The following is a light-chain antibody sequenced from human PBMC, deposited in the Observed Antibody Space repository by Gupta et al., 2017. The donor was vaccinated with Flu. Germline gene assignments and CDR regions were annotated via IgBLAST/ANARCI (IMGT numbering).Light chain of an antibody. Sequence: ISCRSSQGLVYSDGNTYLHWFQQRPGQTPRRLIHLVSYRDSGVPDRFSGSGSGTDFTLKISRVEAEDVGIYFCMQSAHWPWTFGQGTKVEVK. V-gene: IGKV2-30*01. CDR1: QGLVYSDGNTY. J-gene: IGKJ1*01. CDR2: LVS. CDR3: MQSAHWPWT.